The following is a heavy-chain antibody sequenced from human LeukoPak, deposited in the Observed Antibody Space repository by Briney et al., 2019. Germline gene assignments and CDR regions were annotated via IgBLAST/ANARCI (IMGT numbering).Heavy chain of an antibody. CDR1: GGSISSYY. D-gene: IGHD4-23*01. V-gene: IGHV4-34*01. CDR3: ARLGGNSGVDY. CDR2: INHSGST. Sequence: SETLSLTCTVSGGSISSYYWSWIRQPPGKGLEWIGEINHSGSTNYNPSLKSRVTISVDTSKNQFSLKLSSVTAADTAVYYCARLGGNSGVDYWGQGTLVTVSS. J-gene: IGHJ4*02.